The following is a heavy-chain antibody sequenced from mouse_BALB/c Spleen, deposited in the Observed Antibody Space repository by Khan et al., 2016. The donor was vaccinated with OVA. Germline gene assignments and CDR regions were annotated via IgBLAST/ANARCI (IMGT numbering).Heavy chain of an antibody. V-gene: IGHV14-3*02. J-gene: IGHJ1*01. Sequence: VQLQQSGAELVKPGASVRLSCTASGFTFKDSYIHWVKQSPEQGLEWIGRIAPAHGNTKYDPKFQDKATITSDTSSNTSYMQLSSLTSEDTAVYYCAHTSYDARFFDVWGDGTTVTVSS. D-gene: IGHD2-3*01. CDR1: GFTFKDSY. CDR3: AHTSYDARFFDV. CDR2: IAPAHGNT.